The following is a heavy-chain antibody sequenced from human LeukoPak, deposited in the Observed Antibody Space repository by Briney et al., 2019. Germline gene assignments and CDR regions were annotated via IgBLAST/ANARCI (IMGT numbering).Heavy chain of an antibody. CDR1: GYTFTGYY. J-gene: IGHJ6*02. CDR2: INPNSGGT. CDR3: AREEGRISYSSSPYYYYGMDV. D-gene: IGHD6-6*01. V-gene: IGHV1-2*06. Sequence: ASVKVSCKASGYTFTGYYMHWVRQAPGQGLEWMGRINPNSGGTNYAQKFQGRVTMTRDTSISTAYMELSRLRSDDTAVYYCAREEGRISYSSSPYYYYGMDVWGQGTTVTVSS.